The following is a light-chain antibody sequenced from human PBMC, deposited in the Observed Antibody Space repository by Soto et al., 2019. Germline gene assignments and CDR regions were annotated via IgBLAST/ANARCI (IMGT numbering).Light chain of an antibody. J-gene: IGKJ1*01. CDR2: GAS. CDR1: QSVSSN. V-gene: IGKV3-15*01. CDR3: QQYNNWPPWT. Sequence: EIVMTQSPATLSGSAGERATLSCRASQSVSSNLAWYQQKPVQAPRLLIYGASTRATGIPARFSGSGSGTEFTPTISSLQSEDFAVYYCQQYNNWPPWTFGQGTKVDIK.